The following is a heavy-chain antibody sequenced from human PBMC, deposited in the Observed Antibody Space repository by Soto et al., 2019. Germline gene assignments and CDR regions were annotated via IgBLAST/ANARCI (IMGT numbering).Heavy chain of an antibody. D-gene: IGHD3-9*01. CDR3: AREADILNWFDP. Sequence: GGSLRLCCEASGFTFRNYKMNWVRQAPGKGLEWVSQISIGSSSIYYADSVKGRFTISRDNAKNSLYLQMNSLRAEDTAVYYCAREADILNWFDPWGQGTLVTVSS. CDR2: ISIGSSSI. V-gene: IGHV3-48*01. CDR1: GFTFRNYK. J-gene: IGHJ5*02.